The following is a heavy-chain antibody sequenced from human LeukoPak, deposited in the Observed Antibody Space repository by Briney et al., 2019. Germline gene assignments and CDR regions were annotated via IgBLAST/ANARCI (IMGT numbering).Heavy chain of an antibody. CDR1: GFTFGSYG. Sequence: GGSLRLSCAASGFTFGSYGMHWVRQAPGKGLEWVAVISYDGSNKYYADSVKGRFTISRDNSKNTLYLQMNSLRAEDTAVYYCAKCLATDGDYYGMDVWGQGTTVTVSS. J-gene: IGHJ6*02. CDR2: ISYDGSNK. D-gene: IGHD5-24*01. V-gene: IGHV3-30*18. CDR3: AKCLATDGDYYGMDV.